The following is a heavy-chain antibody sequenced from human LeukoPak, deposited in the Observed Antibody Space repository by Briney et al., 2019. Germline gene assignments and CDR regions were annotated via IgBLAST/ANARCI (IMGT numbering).Heavy chain of an antibody. CDR2: INPSGGST. CDR3: AREVMMWYSLNRNYGMDV. D-gene: IGHD2-15*01. J-gene: IGHJ6*02. Sequence: ASVKVSCKASGYTFTSYYTHWVRQAPGQGLEWMGIINPSGGSTSYAQKFQGRVTMTRDTSTSTVYMELSSLRSEDTAVYYCAREVMMWYSLNRNYGMDVWGQGTTVTVSS. V-gene: IGHV1-46*01. CDR1: GYTFTSYY.